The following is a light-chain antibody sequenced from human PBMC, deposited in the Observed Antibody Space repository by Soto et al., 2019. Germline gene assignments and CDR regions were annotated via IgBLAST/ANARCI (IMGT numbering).Light chain of an antibody. J-gene: IGKJ4*01. V-gene: IGKV1-8*01. CDR1: QGISSY. CDR2: AAS. Sequence: AIRMTQSPSSLSASTGDRVTITCRASQGISSYLAWYQQKPGKAPKLLIYAASTLQSGVPSRFSGSGSGTDFSLTISSLQPEDLATYYCKQSKSFPLTFGGGTKVDIK. CDR3: KQSKSFPLT.